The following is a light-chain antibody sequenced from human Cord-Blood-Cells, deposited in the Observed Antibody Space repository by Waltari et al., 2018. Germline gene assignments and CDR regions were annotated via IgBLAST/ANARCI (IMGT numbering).Light chain of an antibody. CDR3: QSADSSGTYPV. CDR1: ALPKQY. CDR2: KDS. J-gene: IGLJ1*01. Sequence: SYELTQPPSVSVSPGPTARITCSGDALPKQYAYWYQQKPGQAPVLVIYKDSERPSGIPERFSGSSSGTTVTLTISGVQAEDEADYYCQSADSSGTYPVFGTGTKVTVL. V-gene: IGLV3-25*02.